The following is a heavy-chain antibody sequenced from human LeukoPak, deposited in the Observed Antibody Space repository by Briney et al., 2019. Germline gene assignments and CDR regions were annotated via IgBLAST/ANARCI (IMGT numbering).Heavy chain of an antibody. D-gene: IGHD1-14*01. V-gene: IGHV3-66*01. J-gene: IGHJ6*02. CDR2: IYSGGST. CDR3: ARDITDYYYGMDV. CDR1: GFTVSSNY. Sequence: GGSLRLSCAASGFTVSSNYMSWVRQAPGKGLEWVSVIYSGGSTYYADSVKGRFTISRDNSKYTLYLQMNSLRAEDTAVYYCARDITDYYYGMDVWGQGTTVTVSS.